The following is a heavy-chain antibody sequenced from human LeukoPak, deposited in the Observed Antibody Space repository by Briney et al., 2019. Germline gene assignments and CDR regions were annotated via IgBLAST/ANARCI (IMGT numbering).Heavy chain of an antibody. J-gene: IGHJ3*02. CDR2: IYYSGST. V-gene: IGHV4-59*01. D-gene: IGHD4-23*01. CDR1: GGSISTYY. CDR3: ARDLFPVVMDAFDI. Sequence: PSETLSLTCTVSGGSISTYYWSWIRQPPGRGLEWIGYIYYSGSTNYNPSLNSRVTISVDTSKNQFSLKLSSVTAADAAVYYCARDLFPVVMDAFDIWGQGTMVTVSS.